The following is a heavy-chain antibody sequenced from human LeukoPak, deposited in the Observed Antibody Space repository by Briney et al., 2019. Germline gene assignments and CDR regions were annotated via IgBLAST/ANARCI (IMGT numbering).Heavy chain of an antibody. D-gene: IGHD3-22*01. CDR1: GGSFSGYY. Sequence: SETLSLTCAVYGGSFSGYYWSWIRQPPGKGLEWIGYIYYSGSTNYNPSLKSRVTISVDTSKNQFSLKLSSVTAADTAVYYCARERYYDSSGSLPSYYYYGMDVWGQGTTVTVSS. V-gene: IGHV4-59*01. J-gene: IGHJ6*02. CDR3: ARERYYDSSGSLPSYYYYGMDV. CDR2: IYYSGST.